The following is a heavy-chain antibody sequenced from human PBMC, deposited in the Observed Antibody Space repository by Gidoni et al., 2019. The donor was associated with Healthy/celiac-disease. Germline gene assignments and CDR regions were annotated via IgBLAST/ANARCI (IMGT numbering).Heavy chain of an antibody. Sequence: QLQLQESGPGLVKPSETLSLTCTVSGGSISSDSYYWGWIRQSPGKGLEWIGSVYYTGSTYYNPSLKSRVTISVDTSKNQFSLKLTSVTAADTAVYYCARLPRWGSYRTFDYWGQGTLVTVSS. CDR1: GGSISSDSYY. J-gene: IGHJ4*02. D-gene: IGHD3-16*02. V-gene: IGHV4-39*01. CDR3: ARLPRWGSYRTFDY. CDR2: VYYTGST.